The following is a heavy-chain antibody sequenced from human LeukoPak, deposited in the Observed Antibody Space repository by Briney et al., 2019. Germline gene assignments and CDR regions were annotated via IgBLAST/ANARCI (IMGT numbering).Heavy chain of an antibody. D-gene: IGHD3-22*01. J-gene: IGHJ4*02. CDR1: GFTFSSYS. CDR2: ISRSGGST. CDR3: AKESSGYYVLEY. Sequence: GGSLRLSCAASGFTFSSYSMNWVRQAPGKGLEWVSAISRSGGSTYHADSVKGRFTISRDNSKNTLYLQMNSLRAEDTAVYYCAKESSGYYVLEYWGQGTLVTVSS. V-gene: IGHV3-23*01.